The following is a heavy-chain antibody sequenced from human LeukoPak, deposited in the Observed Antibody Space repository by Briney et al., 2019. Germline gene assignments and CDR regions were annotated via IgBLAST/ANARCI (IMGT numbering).Heavy chain of an antibody. D-gene: IGHD1-26*01. CDR3: ARERSGSYRHYYFDY. CDR1: GGSISSYY. CDR2: IYYSGST. Sequence: KPPETLSLTCTVSGGSISSYYWSWIRQPPGKGLEWIGYIYYSGSTNYNPSLKSRVTISVDTSKNQFSLKLSSVTAADTAVYYCARERSGSYRHYYFDYWGQGTLVTVSS. V-gene: IGHV4-59*01. J-gene: IGHJ4*02.